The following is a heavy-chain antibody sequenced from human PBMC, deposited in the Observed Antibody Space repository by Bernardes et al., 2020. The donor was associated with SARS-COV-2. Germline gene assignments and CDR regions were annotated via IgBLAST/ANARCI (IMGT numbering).Heavy chain of an antibody. J-gene: IGHJ6*03. V-gene: IGHV4-39*07. CDR2: IYYSGST. Sequence: ETLSLTCTVSGGSISSSSYYWGWIRQPPGKGLEWIGSIYYSGSTYYNPSLKSRVTISVDTSKNQFSLKLSSVTAADTAVYYCARDQSIAVAGYYYYYYMDVWGKGTTVTVSS. CDR1: GGSISSSSYY. CDR3: ARDQSIAVAGYYYYYYMDV. D-gene: IGHD6-19*01.